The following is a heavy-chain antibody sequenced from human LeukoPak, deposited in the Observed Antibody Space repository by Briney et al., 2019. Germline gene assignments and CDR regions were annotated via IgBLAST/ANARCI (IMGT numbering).Heavy chain of an antibody. J-gene: IGHJ4*02. CDR3: EGGSVGSDK. V-gene: IGHV1-69*05. D-gene: IGHD3-16*01. CDR2: IIPIFGTG. Sequence: ASVTVSCKASGGTFSSYAISWVRQAPGQGLEWMGGIIPIFGTGNYAQKFQGRVTITTEESTSTAYMELSSLRSEDTAVYIGEGGSVGSDKWGQGTPVTVSS. CDR1: GGTFSSYA.